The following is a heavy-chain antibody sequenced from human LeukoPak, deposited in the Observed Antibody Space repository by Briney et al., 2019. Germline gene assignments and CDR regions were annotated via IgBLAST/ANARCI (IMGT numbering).Heavy chain of an antibody. CDR2: IKQDGSEK. Sequence: PGGSLRLSCAASGFTFSTYWMSWVRQAPGKGLEWGADIKQDGSEKHYADSVKGRFTISRDNAKNSLYLQMSSLRAEDTAVYYCTRVEETATTAAIIRKYSYYYNYMDVWGKGNTVTVSS. V-gene: IGHV3-7*01. D-gene: IGHD4-11*01. CDR3: TRVEETATTAAIIRKYSYYYNYMDV. J-gene: IGHJ6*03. CDR1: GFTFSTYW.